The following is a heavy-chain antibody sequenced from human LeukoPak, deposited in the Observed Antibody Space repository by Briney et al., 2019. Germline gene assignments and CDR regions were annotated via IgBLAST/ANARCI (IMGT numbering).Heavy chain of an antibody. Sequence: SETLSLTCAVYGGSFSGYYWSWIRQPPGKGLEWIGETNHSGSTNYNPSLKSRVTISVDTSKNQFSLKLSSVTAADTAVYYCARGLRYSSSWYSLKDYYYMDVWGKGTTVTVSS. CDR2: TNHSGST. V-gene: IGHV4-34*01. CDR3: ARGLRYSSSWYSLKDYYYMDV. CDR1: GGSFSGYY. D-gene: IGHD6-13*01. J-gene: IGHJ6*03.